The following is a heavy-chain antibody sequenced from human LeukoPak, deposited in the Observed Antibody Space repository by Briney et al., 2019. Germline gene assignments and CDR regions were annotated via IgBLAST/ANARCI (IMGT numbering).Heavy chain of an antibody. D-gene: IGHD3-22*01. CDR2: ISGSGGST. CDR1: GFTFSSYA. V-gene: IGHV3-23*01. J-gene: IGHJ4*02. CDR3: VRDRGAYYYETGF. Sequence: PGGSLRLYCAASGFTFSSYAMSWVRQAPGKGLEWVSAISGSGGSTYYVDSVRGRFTISRDNSKNTLYLQMNSLRVEDTAVYYCVRDRGAYYYETGFWGQGILVTVSS.